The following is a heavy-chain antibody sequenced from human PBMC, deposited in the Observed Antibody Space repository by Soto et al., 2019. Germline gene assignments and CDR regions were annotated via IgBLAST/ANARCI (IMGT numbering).Heavy chain of an antibody. CDR2: IYYSGST. D-gene: IGHD4-17*01. Sequence: QVQLQESGPGLVKPSETLSLTCTVSGGSVSSGSYYWSWIRQPPGKGLEWIGYIYYSGSTNYNPSLKSRVTISVDTSKNQFSLKLSSVTAADTAVYYCASAHGDYCDYWGQGTLVTVSS. V-gene: IGHV4-61*01. CDR1: GGSVSSGSYY. J-gene: IGHJ4*02. CDR3: ASAHGDYCDY.